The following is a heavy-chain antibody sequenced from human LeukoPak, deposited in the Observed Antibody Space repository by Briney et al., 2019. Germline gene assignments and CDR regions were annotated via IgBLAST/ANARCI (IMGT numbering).Heavy chain of an antibody. V-gene: IGHV3-23*01. Sequence: PGGSLRLSCAASGFTFSSYAMSWVRQAPGKGLEWVSAISGSGGSTYYADSVKGRFTISRDNSKNTLYLQMNSLRAEDTAIYYCTRQYSGYDYSDYWGQGTLVTVSS. J-gene: IGHJ4*02. D-gene: IGHD5-12*01. CDR3: TRQYSGYDYSDY. CDR1: GFTFSSYA. CDR2: ISGSGGST.